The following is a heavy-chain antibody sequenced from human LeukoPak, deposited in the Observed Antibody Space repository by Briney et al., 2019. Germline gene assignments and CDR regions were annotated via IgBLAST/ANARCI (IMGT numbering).Heavy chain of an antibody. CDR1: GYTFTSYW. Sequence: GEFLMISSKSSGYTFTSYWIGWVRPPPGKGQECMGVIYPRDADVRYRPSFQGQVTISADKSTNTAYLHWGSLKASDSAMYYCVRSLPGTLLRGYGRDVGGPGTTVTVS. J-gene: IGHJ6*02. CDR3: VRSLPGTLLRGYGRDV. CDR2: IYPRDADV. D-gene: IGHD3-10*01. V-gene: IGHV5-51*01.